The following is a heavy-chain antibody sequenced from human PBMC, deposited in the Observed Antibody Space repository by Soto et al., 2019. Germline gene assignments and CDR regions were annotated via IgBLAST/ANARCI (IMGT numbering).Heavy chain of an antibody. J-gene: IGHJ4*02. CDR2: IYYSGSN. CDR1: GGSISSGGYY. V-gene: IGHV4-31*03. CDR3: ARRYYYDSSGYSPDYFAY. Sequence: SETLSLTCTVSGGSISSGGYYWSWIRQHPGKGLEWIGYIYYSGSNYYNPSLKSRVTISVDTSKNQFSLKLSSVTAADTAVYYCARRYYYDSSGYSPDYFAYWGQGTLVTVSS. D-gene: IGHD3-22*01.